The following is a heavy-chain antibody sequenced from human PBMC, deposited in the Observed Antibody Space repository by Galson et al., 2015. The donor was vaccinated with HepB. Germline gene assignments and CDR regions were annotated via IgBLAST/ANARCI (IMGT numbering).Heavy chain of an antibody. CDR1: GYTFTGYY. CDR3: ARGLGAAAGTDYYYGMDV. Sequence: SVKVSCKASGYTFTGYYMHWVRQASGQGLEWMGWINPNSGGTNYAQKFQGRVTMTRDTSISTAYMELSRLRSDDTAVYYCARGLGAAAGTDYYYGMDVWGQGTTVTVSS. V-gene: IGHV1-2*02. J-gene: IGHJ6*02. D-gene: IGHD6-13*01. CDR2: INPNSGGT.